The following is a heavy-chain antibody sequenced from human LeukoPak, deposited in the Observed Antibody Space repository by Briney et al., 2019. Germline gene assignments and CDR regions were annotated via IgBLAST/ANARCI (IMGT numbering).Heavy chain of an antibody. Sequence: PSETLSLTCTVSGGSLSSGDYYWNWIRQPPGKGLEWIGYIYYSGSTYYNPSLKSRVTISVDTSKNQFSLKLSSVTAADTAVYYCARCGGDYVDYWGQGTLVTVSS. V-gene: IGHV4-30-4*01. J-gene: IGHJ4*02. CDR1: GGSLSSGDYY. CDR3: ARCGGDYVDY. CDR2: IYYSGST. D-gene: IGHD4-17*01.